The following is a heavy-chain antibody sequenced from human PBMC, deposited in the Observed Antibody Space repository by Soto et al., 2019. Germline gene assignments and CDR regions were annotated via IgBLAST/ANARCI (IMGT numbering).Heavy chain of an antibody. J-gene: IGHJ6*02. Sequence: GGSLRLSCAASGFTFSSYTMHWVRQTPGKGLEWVADISHDGGDKYYADSVKGRFTISRDNSKNTLYLQMNSLRAEDTSVYYCVKQSCSGGSCSYYYYGMDVWGQGTTVTVSS. CDR1: GFTFSSYT. CDR3: VKQSCSGGSCSYYYYGMDV. CDR2: ISHDGGDK. D-gene: IGHD2-15*01. V-gene: IGHV3-30-3*01.